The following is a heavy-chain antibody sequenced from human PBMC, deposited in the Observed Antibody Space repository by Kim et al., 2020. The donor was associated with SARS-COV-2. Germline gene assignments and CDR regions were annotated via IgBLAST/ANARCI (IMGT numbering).Heavy chain of an antibody. D-gene: IGHD1-7*01. CDR3: ARTTSITGTRGFDY. V-gene: IGHV1-46*01. J-gene: IGHJ4*02. Sequence: AQKFQSRVNMTRDTSTSTVYMELSSLRSEDTAVYYCARTTSITGTRGFDYWGQGTLVTVSS.